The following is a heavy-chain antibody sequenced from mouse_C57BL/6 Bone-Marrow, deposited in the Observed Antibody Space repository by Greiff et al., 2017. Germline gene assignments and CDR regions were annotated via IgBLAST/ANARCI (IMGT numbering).Heavy chain of an antibody. CDR3: ARSDYYGSSYGYFDV. Sequence: VQLKQSGPVLVKPGASVKMSCKASGYTFTDYSMNWVKQSPGKSLEWIGVINPYNGGTSYNQKFKGKATLTVDKSSSTAYMELNSLTSEDSAVYYCARSDYYGSSYGYFDVWGTGTTVTVSS. CDR2: INPYNGGT. J-gene: IGHJ1*03. CDR1: GYTFTDYS. D-gene: IGHD1-1*01. V-gene: IGHV1-19*01.